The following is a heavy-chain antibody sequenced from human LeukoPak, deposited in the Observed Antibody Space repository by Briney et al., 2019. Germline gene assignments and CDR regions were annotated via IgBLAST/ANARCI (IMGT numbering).Heavy chain of an antibody. Sequence: PSETLSLTCTVSGGSISSSSYYWGWIRQPPGKGLEWIGSIYYSGSTYYNPSLKSRVTISVDTSKNQFSLKLSSVTAADTAVYYCARADVNQLLTFDYWGQGTLVTVSS. D-gene: IGHD2-2*01. V-gene: IGHV4-39*07. CDR3: ARADVNQLLTFDY. CDR1: GGSISSSSYY. CDR2: IYYSGST. J-gene: IGHJ4*02.